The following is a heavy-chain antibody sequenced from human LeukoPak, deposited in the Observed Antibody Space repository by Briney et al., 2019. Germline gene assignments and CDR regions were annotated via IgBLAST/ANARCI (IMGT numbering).Heavy chain of an antibody. CDR2: ISSSGSTI. CDR3: ARGDYCSGGSCYYRSYYYYYMDV. J-gene: IGHJ6*03. D-gene: IGHD2-15*01. Sequence: GGSLRLSCAASGFTFSSYEMNWVRQAPGKGLEWVSYISSSGSTIYYADSVKGRFTISRDNAKNSLYLQMNSLRAEDTAAYYCARGDYCSGGSCYYRSYYYYYMDVWGKGTTVTISS. CDR1: GFTFSSYE. V-gene: IGHV3-48*03.